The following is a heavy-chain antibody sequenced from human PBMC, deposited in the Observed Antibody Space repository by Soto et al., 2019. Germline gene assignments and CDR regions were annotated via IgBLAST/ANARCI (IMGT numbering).Heavy chain of an antibody. CDR3: TTMSESVLRYFVLSN. CDR1: RFTFSSYW. CDR2: INSDGSST. V-gene: IGHV3-74*01. D-gene: IGHD3-9*01. J-gene: IGHJ4*02. Sequence: PGGSLRLSCAASRFTFSSYWMHWVRQAPGKGLVWVSRINSDGSSTSYADSVKGRFTISRDNAKNTLYLQMNSLRAEDTAVYYCTTMSESVLRYFVLSNWGQGTLVTVSS.